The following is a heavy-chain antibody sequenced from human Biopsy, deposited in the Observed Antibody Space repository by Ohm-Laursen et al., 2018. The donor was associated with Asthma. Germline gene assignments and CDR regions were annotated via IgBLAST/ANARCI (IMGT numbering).Heavy chain of an antibody. J-gene: IGHJ5*02. CDR1: GYTFTDYS. D-gene: IGHD2-15*01. CDR2: INPNSGDT. CDR3: ARDRGYCSGGTCPSWFDP. Sequence: ASVKVSCKASGYTFTDYSIHWVRQAPGQGLEWMGRINPNSGDTKYAQRFQGRVTVTRDRSISTAYMELSRLRSDDTAVYYCARDRGYCSGGTCPSWFDPWGQGTLVIVAS. V-gene: IGHV1-2*06.